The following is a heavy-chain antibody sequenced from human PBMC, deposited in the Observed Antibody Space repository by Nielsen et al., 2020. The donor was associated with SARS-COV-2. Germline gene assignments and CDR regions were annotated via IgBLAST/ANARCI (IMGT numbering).Heavy chain of an antibody. CDR2: IVVGSGNT. Sequence: SVKVSCKASGFTFTSSAVQWVRQARGQRLEWIGWIVVGSGNTNYAQKFQERVTTTRDMSTSTAYMELSSLRSEDTAVYYCAAVIVGATTIDYWGQGTLVTVSS. CDR1: GFTFTSSA. CDR3: AAVIVGATTIDY. D-gene: IGHD1-26*01. J-gene: IGHJ4*02. V-gene: IGHV1-58*01.